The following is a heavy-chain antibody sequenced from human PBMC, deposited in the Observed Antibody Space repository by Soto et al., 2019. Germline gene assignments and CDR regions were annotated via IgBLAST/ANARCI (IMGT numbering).Heavy chain of an antibody. V-gene: IGHV3-30*03. CDR3: ATDRWYKGRNYMDV. CDR2: ISYDGSNK. Sequence: LRLSCAASGFTFSSYGMHWVRQAPGKGLEWVAVISYDGSNKYYADSVKGRFTISRDNSKNTLYLQMNSLRAEDTAVYYCATDRWYKGRNYMDVWGKGTTVTVSS. D-gene: IGHD1-1*01. J-gene: IGHJ6*03. CDR1: GFTFSSYG.